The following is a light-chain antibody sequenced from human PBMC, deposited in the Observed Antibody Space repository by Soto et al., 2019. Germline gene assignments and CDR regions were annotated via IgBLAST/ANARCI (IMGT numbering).Light chain of an antibody. V-gene: IGKV1-9*01. CDR2: ATS. CDR1: QGISSF. J-gene: IGKJ4*01. Sequence: DIQLTQSPSFLSASVGDRVTLTCRASQGISSFLAWYQQKPGKAPKLLIYATSTLQSGVKSRFSGSGSGTAFTLTLSSLQPEDFATYYCQQLNSYTLTFGGWTKVDIK. CDR3: QQLNSYTLT.